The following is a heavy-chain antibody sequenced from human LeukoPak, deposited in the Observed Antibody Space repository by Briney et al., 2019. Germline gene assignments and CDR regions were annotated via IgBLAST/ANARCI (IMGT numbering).Heavy chain of an antibody. CDR3: ARGSTTVTSLDWFDP. J-gene: IGHJ5*02. V-gene: IGHV3-30*03. D-gene: IGHD4-11*01. CDR1: GFTFSSYG. CDR2: ISYDGSNK. Sequence: GGSLRLSCAASGFTFSSYGMHWVRQAPGKGLEWVAVISYDGSNKYYADSVKGRFTISRDNSKNTLYLQMNSLRAEDTAVYYCARGSTTVTSLDWFDPWGQGTLVTVSS.